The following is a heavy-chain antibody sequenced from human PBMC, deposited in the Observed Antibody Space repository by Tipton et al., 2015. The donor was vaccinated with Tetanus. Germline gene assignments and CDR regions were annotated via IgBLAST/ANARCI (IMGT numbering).Heavy chain of an antibody. J-gene: IGHJ4*02. Sequence: GSLRLSCAASGFTLSRYTLNWVRQAPGKGLEWVSSISSSSRYIYYADSVKGRFTISRDNAKNSLYLQMTSLRAEDTAVYYCARDPVLGIGTHWGQGTLVTVSS. CDR2: ISSSSRYI. D-gene: IGHD1-26*01. CDR1: GFTLSRYT. V-gene: IGHV3-21*01. CDR3: ARDPVLGIGTH.